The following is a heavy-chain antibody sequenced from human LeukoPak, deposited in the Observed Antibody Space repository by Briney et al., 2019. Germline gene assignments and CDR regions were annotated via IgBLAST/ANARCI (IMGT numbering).Heavy chain of an antibody. CDR2: ISSSRSYI. D-gene: IGHD6-13*01. CDR3: ARDREDIAAADGGFDP. Sequence: GGSLRLSCAASGFTFSSYSMNWVRQAPGKGPEWVSSISSSRSYIYYADSVKGRFTISRDNAKNSLYLQMNSLRAEDTAMYYCARDREDIAAADGGFDPWGQGSLVTVSA. V-gene: IGHV3-21*01. J-gene: IGHJ5*02. CDR1: GFTFSSYS.